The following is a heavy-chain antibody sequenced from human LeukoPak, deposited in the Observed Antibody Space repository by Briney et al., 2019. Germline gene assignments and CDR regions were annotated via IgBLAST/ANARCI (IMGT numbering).Heavy chain of an antibody. D-gene: IGHD3-10*01. CDR3: ASGLNYYGSGSLDY. J-gene: IGHJ4*02. V-gene: IGHV4-59*01. Sequence: SETLSLTCTVSGGSISNYYWSWIRQPPGKGLEWIGYIYYSGSTNYNPSLKSRVTISVDTSKNQFSLKLSSVTAADTAVYYCASGLNYYGSGSLDYSGQGTLVTVSS. CDR2: IYYSGST. CDR1: GGSISNYY.